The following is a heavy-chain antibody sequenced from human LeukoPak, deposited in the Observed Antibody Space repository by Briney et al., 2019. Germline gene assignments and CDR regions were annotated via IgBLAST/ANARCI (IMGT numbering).Heavy chain of an antibody. CDR3: ARLRGAVSSGFFDI. Sequence: GEPLRISGKGSGYGFTSYWIGWVGQMPGKGLEGWGIIYPGDSDTRYSPSFQGQVTISADKSISTAYLQWSSLKASDTAMYYCARLRGAVSSGFFDIWGQGTMVTVSS. CDR1: GYGFTSYW. V-gene: IGHV5-51*01. D-gene: IGHD3-22*01. J-gene: IGHJ3*02. CDR2: IYPGDSDT.